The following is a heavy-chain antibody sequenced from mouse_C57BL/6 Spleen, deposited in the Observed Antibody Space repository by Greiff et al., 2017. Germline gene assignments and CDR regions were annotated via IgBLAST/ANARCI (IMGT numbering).Heavy chain of an antibody. CDR1: GYTFTSYW. J-gene: IGHJ4*01. V-gene: IGHV1-59*01. CDR3: AIYYGPGMDY. CDR2: IDPSDSYT. D-gene: IGHD2-1*01. Sequence: QVQLQQPGAELVRPGTSVKLSCKASGYTFTSYWMHWVKQRPGQGLEWIGVIDPSDSYTNYNQKFKGKATLTVDTSSSTAYMQLSSLTSEDSAVYYCAIYYGPGMDYWGQGTSVTVSS.